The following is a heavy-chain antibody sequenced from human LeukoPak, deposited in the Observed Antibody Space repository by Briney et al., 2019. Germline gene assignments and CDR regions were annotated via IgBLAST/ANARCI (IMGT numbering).Heavy chain of an antibody. D-gene: IGHD3-10*01. CDR1: GGTFSSYA. Sequence: SVEVSCKASGGTFSSYAISWVRQAPGQGLEWMGRIIPIFGTANYAQKFQGRVTITTDESTSTAYMELSSLRSEDTAVYYCARTYYYGSGSPNQFDPWGQGTLVTVSS. CDR2: IIPIFGTA. CDR3: ARTYYYGSGSPNQFDP. J-gene: IGHJ5*02. V-gene: IGHV1-69*05.